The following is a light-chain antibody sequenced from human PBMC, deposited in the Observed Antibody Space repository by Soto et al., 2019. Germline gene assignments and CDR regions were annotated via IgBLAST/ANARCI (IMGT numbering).Light chain of an antibody. Sequence: QSALSQPPSTSGTPGQRVTISCSGGSPNIGINAVNWYQQIPGTAPKLLFYNTDQRPSGVPDRFSASKSGTSASLAISGLQSEDEADYYCAAWDDSLNGWVFGGGTKLTVL. V-gene: IGLV1-44*01. J-gene: IGLJ3*02. CDR2: NTD. CDR1: SPNIGINA. CDR3: AAWDDSLNGWV.